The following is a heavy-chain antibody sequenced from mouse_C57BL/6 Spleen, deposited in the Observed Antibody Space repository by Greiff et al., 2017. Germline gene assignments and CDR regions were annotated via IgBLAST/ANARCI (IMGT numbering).Heavy chain of an antibody. D-gene: IGHD6-1*01. CDR3: TTLLTTTTRDY. CDR1: GYTFTSYW. Sequence: VQLQQPGAELVKPGASVKLSCKASGYTFTSYWMHWVKQRPGRGLEWIGRIDPEDGDTEYAPKFQGKATMTADTSSNTAYLQLSSLTSEDTAVYYCTTLLTTTTRDYWGQGTTLTVSS. J-gene: IGHJ2*01. V-gene: IGHV14-1*01. CDR2: IDPEDGDT.